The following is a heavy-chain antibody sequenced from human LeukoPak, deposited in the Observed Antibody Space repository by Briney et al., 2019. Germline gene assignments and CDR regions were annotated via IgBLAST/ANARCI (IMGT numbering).Heavy chain of an antibody. CDR3: AKDLLAGTNYYYGMDV. J-gene: IGHJ6*02. CDR2: ISWNSGRI. V-gene: IGHV3-9*01. D-gene: IGHD6-19*01. Sequence: PGRSRRLSCAASRFTFDDYAMHWVRQAPGKGLEWVSGISWNSGRISYADSVKGRFTISRDNAKNSLYLQMNSLRAEDTALYYCAKDLLAGTNYYYGMDVWGQGTTVTVSS. CDR1: RFTFDDYA.